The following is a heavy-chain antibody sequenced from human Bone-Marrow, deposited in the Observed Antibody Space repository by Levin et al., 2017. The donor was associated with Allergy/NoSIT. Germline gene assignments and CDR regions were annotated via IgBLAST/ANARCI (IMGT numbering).Heavy chain of an antibody. D-gene: IGHD3-10*01. CDR2: IDHRGNT. CDR1: GGSYGGYY. V-gene: IGHV4-34*01. J-gene: IGHJ4*02. Sequence: TAGGSLRLSCAMYGGSYGGYYWSWIRQTPGEGLEWIGDIDHRGNTKYNPSLKSRVTISAVSSRNQLSLKLNSVTAADTAVYYCARGGGAVWFGEFFDHWGQGILVTVSS. CDR3: ARGGGAVWFGEFFDH.